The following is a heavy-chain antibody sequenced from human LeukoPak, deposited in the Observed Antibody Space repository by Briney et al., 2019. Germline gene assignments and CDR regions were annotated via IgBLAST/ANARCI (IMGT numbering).Heavy chain of an antibody. V-gene: IGHV2-70*01. Sequence: SGPTLVNPTQTLTLTCTFSGFSLTTSGMGVSWIRQPPGKALEWLALIDWDDDKYYITSLETRLTISKDHSKNQVVLTITNMDPVDTATYYCARPNPFDSGGYLYYFDSWGQGTLVTVSS. CDR1: GFSLTTSGMG. D-gene: IGHD3-22*01. CDR2: IDWDDDK. J-gene: IGHJ4*02. CDR3: ARPNPFDSGGYLYYFDS.